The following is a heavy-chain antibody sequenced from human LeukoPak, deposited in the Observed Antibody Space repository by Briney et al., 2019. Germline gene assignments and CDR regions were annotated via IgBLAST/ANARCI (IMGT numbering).Heavy chain of an antibody. CDR1: GGSFSGYY. Sequence: PSETLSLTCAVYGGSFSGYYWSWIRQPPGKGLEWIGENNHSGSTNYNPSLKSRVTISVDTSKNQFSLKLSSVTAADTAVYYCARRSKGYCSSTSCYTIPPWFDPWGQGTLVTVSS. CDR2: NNHSGST. J-gene: IGHJ5*02. V-gene: IGHV4-34*01. D-gene: IGHD2-2*02. CDR3: ARRSKGYCSSTSCYTIPPWFDP.